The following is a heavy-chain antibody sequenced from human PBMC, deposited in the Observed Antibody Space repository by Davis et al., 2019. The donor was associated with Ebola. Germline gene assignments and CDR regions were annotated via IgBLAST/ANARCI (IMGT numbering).Heavy chain of an antibody. CDR1: GGSFDSGGSY. V-gene: IGHV4-31*03. J-gene: IGHJ6*03. CDR2: IYYSGST. D-gene: IGHD3-22*01. CDR3: ARDLRYDSSGYDYYFYMDV. Sequence: PSETLSLTCTASGGSFDSGGSYWTWIRQHPGKGLEWIGYIYYSGSTYYKPSLKRRVTISLDTSKNQFSLNLYSVTAADTAVYYCARDLRYDSSGYDYYFYMDVWGKGTTVTVSS.